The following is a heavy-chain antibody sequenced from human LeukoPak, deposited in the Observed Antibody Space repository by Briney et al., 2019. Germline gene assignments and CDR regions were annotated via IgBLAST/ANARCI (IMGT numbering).Heavy chain of an antibody. J-gene: IGHJ5*02. CDR2: IYYSGST. Sequence: SETLSLTCAVSGGSISSYYWSWIRQPAGKGLEWIGSIYYSGSTYYNPSLKSRVTISVDTSKNQFSLKLSSVTAADTAVYYCASRCSSTSCYILLSQDWFDPWGQGTLVTVSS. D-gene: IGHD2-2*02. V-gene: IGHV4-59*05. CDR1: GGSISSYY. CDR3: ASRCSSTSCYILLSQDWFDP.